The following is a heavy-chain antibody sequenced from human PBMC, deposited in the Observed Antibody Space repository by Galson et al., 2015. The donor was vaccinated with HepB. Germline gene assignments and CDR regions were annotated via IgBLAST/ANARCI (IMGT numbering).Heavy chain of an antibody. CDR3: ARSAGDLDY. Sequence: CAISGDSVSSNRAAWNWIRQSPSRGLEWLGRTYYRSKWFYGYAVSVKSRITINPDTSKNQFSLHLNSATPEDTAVYYCARSAGDLDYWGQGTLVTVSS. V-gene: IGHV6-1*01. J-gene: IGHJ4*02. D-gene: IGHD7-27*01. CDR2: TYYRSKWFY. CDR1: GDSVSSNRAA.